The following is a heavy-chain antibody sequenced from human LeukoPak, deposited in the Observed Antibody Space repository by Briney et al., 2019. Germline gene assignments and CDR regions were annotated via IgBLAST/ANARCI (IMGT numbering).Heavy chain of an antibody. CDR1: GFTFSYYG. J-gene: IGHJ4*02. CDR3: ARTAWNFVGSGNYYAPDY. V-gene: IGHV3-33*01. CDR2: AYHDGWRGVSDK. D-gene: IGHD3-10*01. Sequence: GGSLRLSCAASGFTFSYYGMHWVRQAPGKGLEWVAVAYHDGWRGVSDKYYVDSVKGRFTISRDISKNTLYLQMKSLRVDDTAIYYCARTAWNFVGSGNYYAPDYWGRGTLVTVSS.